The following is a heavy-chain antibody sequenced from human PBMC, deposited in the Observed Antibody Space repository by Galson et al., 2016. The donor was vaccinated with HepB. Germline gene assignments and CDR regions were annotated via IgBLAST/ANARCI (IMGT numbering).Heavy chain of an antibody. V-gene: IGHV3-23*01. CDR2: ISDSGGST. CDR3: AKGTTTYYYYYMDV. Sequence: SLRLSCAASGITFSNYVMNWVRQAPGKGLEWVSVISDSGGSTNYADSLRGRFTISRDNSKNTLYLQMSSLRAEDTAVYYCAKGTTTYYYYYMDVWGKGTTVTVSS. CDR1: GITFSNYV. D-gene: IGHD1/OR15-1a*01. J-gene: IGHJ6*03.